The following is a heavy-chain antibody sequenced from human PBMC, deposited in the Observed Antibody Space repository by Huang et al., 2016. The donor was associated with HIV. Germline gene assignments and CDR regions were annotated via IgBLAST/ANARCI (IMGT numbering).Heavy chain of an antibody. CDR1: GYTFTNYD. CDR2: MKPNTGNT. V-gene: IGHV1-8*02. J-gene: IGHJ4*02. CDR3: ARSAYGDLDY. Sequence: QVHLVQSGAEVKKPGASVKVSCKASGYTFTNYDINWVRQAPGRGLEWMGWMKPNTGNTGFAQSFQGRVTMTRKTSITTAYMERTSLTSEDTAVYYCARSAYGDLDYWGLGTLVIVSS. D-gene: IGHD4-17*01.